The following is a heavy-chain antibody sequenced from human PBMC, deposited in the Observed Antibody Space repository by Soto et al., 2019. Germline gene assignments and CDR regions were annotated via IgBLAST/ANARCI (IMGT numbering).Heavy chain of an antibody. CDR3: AKCRWAWVESGMDV. D-gene: IGHD1-26*01. V-gene: IGHV3-9*01. CDR1: GFTFDDYA. Sequence: VQLVESGGGLVQPGRSLRLSCAASGFTFDDYAMHWVRQAPGKGLEWVSGIAWDGGSTGYADSVKGRFTISRDNAKKSLYVQMDSLRAEDTAWYYGAKCRWAWVESGMDVWGQGTAGTVSS. CDR2: IAWDGGST. J-gene: IGHJ6*02.